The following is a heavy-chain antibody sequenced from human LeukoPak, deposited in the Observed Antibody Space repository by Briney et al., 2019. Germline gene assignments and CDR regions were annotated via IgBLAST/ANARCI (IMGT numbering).Heavy chain of an antibody. CDR2: IYYSGST. V-gene: IGHV4-30-4*08. Sequence: TSETLSLTCTVSGGSISSGDYYWSWIRQPPGKGLEWIGYIYYSGSTYYNPSLKSRVTISVDTSKNQFSLKLSSVTAADTAVYYCASGYYYDSSGHYGGQHAFDIWGQGTMVTVSS. J-gene: IGHJ3*02. D-gene: IGHD3-22*01. CDR3: ASGYYYDSSGHYGGQHAFDI. CDR1: GGSISSGDYY.